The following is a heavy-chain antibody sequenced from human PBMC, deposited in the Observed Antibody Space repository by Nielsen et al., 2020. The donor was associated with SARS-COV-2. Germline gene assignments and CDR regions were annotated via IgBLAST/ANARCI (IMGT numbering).Heavy chain of an antibody. CDR3: AREIAVAGFYYYGMDV. Sequence: SETLFLTCTVSGGSISSYYWSWIRQPPGKGLEWIGYIYYSGSTNYNPSLKSRVTISVDTSKNQFSLKLSSVTAAGTAVYYCAREIAVAGFYYYGMDVWGQGTTVTVSS. J-gene: IGHJ6*02. CDR1: GGSISSYY. D-gene: IGHD6-19*01. V-gene: IGHV4-59*13. CDR2: IYYSGST.